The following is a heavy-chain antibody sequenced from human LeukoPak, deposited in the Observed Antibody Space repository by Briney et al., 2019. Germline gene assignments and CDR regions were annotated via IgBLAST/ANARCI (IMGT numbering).Heavy chain of an antibody. D-gene: IGHD3-16*02. CDR3: AKVSDDYVWGSYRPACFDY. CDR2: ISGSGGST. CDR1: GFAFSSYA. J-gene: IGHJ4*02. Sequence: GGSLRLSCAASGFAFSSYAMSWVRQAPGKGLEWVSAISGSGGSTYYADSVKGRFTISRDNSKNTLYLQMNSLRAEDTAVYYCAKVSDDYVWGSYRPACFDYWGQGTLVTVSS. V-gene: IGHV3-23*01.